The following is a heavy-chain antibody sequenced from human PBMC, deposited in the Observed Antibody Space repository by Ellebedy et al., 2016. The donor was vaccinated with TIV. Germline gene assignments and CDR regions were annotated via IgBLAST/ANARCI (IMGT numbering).Heavy chain of an antibody. CDR3: VRDAAGNGGKLDY. CDR2: IYIGRNGGDT. Sequence: GESLKISCAASRFSVSTNYMNWVRQAPGKGLEWVSVIYIGRNGGDTYYADSLKGRFTISRDNSKNTLYFQMNSLRAEDTAVYYCVRDAAGNGGKLDYWGQGALVTVSS. V-gene: IGHV3-53*01. J-gene: IGHJ4*02. D-gene: IGHD4-23*01. CDR1: RFSVSTNY.